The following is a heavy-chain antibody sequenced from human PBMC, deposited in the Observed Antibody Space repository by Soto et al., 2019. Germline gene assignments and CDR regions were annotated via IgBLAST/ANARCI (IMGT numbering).Heavy chain of an antibody. V-gene: IGHV3-48*01. D-gene: IGHD3-3*01. CDR2: ISSSSSTI. CDR3: AGAFWSGYDAFDI. Sequence: EVQLVESGGGLVQPGGSLRLSCAASGFTFSSYSMNWVRQAPGKGLEWVSYISSSSSTIYYADSVKGRFTISRDNAKNALYLQMNSLRAEDTAVYYCAGAFWSGYDAFDIWGQGTMVTVSS. J-gene: IGHJ3*02. CDR1: GFTFSSYS.